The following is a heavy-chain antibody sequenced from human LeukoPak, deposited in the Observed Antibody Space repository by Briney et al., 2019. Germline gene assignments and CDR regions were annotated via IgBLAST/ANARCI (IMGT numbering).Heavy chain of an antibody. CDR1: GGTFSSYA. Sequence: ASVKVSCKASGGTFSSYAISWVRQAPGQGLEWMGGIIPIFGTANYAQKFQGRVTITADESTSTAYMELSSLRSEDTAVYYCARSRSGARPFDYWGQGTLVTVSS. V-gene: IGHV1-69*13. CDR3: ARSRSGARPFDY. D-gene: IGHD6-6*01. J-gene: IGHJ4*02. CDR2: IIPIFGTA.